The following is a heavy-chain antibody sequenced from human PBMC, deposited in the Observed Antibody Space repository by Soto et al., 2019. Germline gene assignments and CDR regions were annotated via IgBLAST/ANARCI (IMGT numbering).Heavy chain of an antibody. CDR1: GGTFSTSS. CDR2: IIPIFGTA. V-gene: IGHV1-69*13. Sequence: ASVKVSCKASGGTFSTSSINWVRQAPGQGLEWMGGIIPIFGTADYAQKFQGRVTITADESTSTAYMELRSLRSEDTAVYYCASIKDTDYYYGMDVWGQGTTVTVSS. CDR3: ASIKDTDYYYGMDV. J-gene: IGHJ6*02.